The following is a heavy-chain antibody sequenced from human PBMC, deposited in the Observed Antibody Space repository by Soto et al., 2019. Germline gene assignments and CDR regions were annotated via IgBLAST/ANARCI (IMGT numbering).Heavy chain of an antibody. CDR2: ISSSGIT. J-gene: IGHJ4*02. V-gene: IGHV3-23*01. Sequence: DVQLLESGGGLVQPGGSLRFSCAAPGINFLTYAMAWVRQAPGKGLEWVSVISSSGITYYADSVKGRFTISRDISNSTPFLQMNSLRVEDTAVYYCTKMGTSIWYMDYFDYWGRGSLVIVSS. CDR1: GINFLTYA. CDR3: TKMGTSIWYMDYFDY. D-gene: IGHD3-3*02.